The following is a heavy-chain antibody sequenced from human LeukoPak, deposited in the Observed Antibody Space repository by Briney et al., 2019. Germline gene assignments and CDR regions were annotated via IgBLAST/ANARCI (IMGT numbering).Heavy chain of an antibody. V-gene: IGHV3-21*01. CDR3: ARALDNDYSNYGLYFDY. CDR2: ISSSSSYI. Sequence: PGGSLRLSCAASGFTFSSYSMNWVRQAPAKGLEWVSSISSSSSYISYADSVKGRFTISRDNAKNSLYLQMNSLRAEDTAVYYCARALDNDYSNYGLYFDYWGQGTLVTVSS. D-gene: IGHD4-11*01. J-gene: IGHJ4*02. CDR1: GFTFSSYS.